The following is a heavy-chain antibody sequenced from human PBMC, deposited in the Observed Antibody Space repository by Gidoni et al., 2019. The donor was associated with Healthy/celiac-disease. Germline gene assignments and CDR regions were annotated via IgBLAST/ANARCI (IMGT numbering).Heavy chain of an antibody. CDR3: ARGVRMVAATRSWFDP. D-gene: IGHD2-15*01. J-gene: IGHJ5*02. CDR1: GYTFTVYY. V-gene: IGHV1-2*04. CDR2: INPNSGGT. Sequence: QVQLVQSGAEVKKPGASVKVSCKASGYTFTVYYIHWVRQAPGQGLEWMGWINPNSGGTNYAQKFQGWVTMTRDTSISTAYMELSRLRADDTAVYYCARGVRMVAATRSWFDPWGQGTLVTVSS.